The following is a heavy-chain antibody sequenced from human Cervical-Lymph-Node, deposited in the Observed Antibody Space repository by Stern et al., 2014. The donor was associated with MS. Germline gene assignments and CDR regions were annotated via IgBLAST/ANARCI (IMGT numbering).Heavy chain of an antibody. D-gene: IGHD5-18*01. Sequence: QVQLQESGPGLVKPSQTLSLTCTVSGGSISSGGYYLSWIRQHPGKGLEWIGYIYYSGSTYYNPSLKSRVTISVDTSKNQFALKLSSVTAADTAVYYCARDAYSYGLRWFDPWGQGTLVTVSS. CDR2: IYYSGST. V-gene: IGHV4-31*03. J-gene: IGHJ5*02. CDR1: GGSISSGGYY. CDR3: ARDAYSYGLRWFDP.